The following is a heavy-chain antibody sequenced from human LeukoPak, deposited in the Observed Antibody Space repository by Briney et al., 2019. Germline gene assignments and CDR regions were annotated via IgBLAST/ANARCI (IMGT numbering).Heavy chain of an antibody. Sequence: SQTLSLTCTVSGGSISSGGYSWSWIRQHPGKGLEWIGYIYYSGSTYYNPSLKSRVTISVDTSKNQFSLKLSSVTAADTAVYYCARDSPAGLLGNWGQGTLVTVSS. D-gene: IGHD2-15*01. CDR1: GGSISSGGYS. J-gene: IGHJ4*02. V-gene: IGHV4-31*03. CDR3: ARDSPAGLLGN. CDR2: IYYSGST.